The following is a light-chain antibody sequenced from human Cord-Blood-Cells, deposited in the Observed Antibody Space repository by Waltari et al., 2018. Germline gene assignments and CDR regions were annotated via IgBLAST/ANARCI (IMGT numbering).Light chain of an antibody. Sequence: DIVMIQSPLSLPVTPGEPASISCRSSQSLLHSNGYNYLDWYLQKPGQSPQLLIYLGSNLASGVPDRFSGSGSGTDFTLKISRVEAEDVGVYYCMQALQTPYTFGQGTKLEIK. CDR2: LGS. CDR3: MQALQTPYT. V-gene: IGKV2-28*01. CDR1: QSLLHSNGYNY. J-gene: IGKJ2*01.